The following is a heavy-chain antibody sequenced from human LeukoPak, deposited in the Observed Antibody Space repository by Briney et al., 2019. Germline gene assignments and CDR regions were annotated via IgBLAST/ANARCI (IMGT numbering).Heavy chain of an antibody. Sequence: SETLSLTCTVSGGSISSGSYYWSWIRQPAGKGLEWIGRIYTPGSTHYNPSLKSRVTISVDTSKNQFSLKLSSVTAADTAVYYCARVFAWEYYMDVWGKGTTVTISS. J-gene: IGHJ6*03. CDR2: IYTPGST. V-gene: IGHV4-61*02. CDR3: ARVFAWEYYMDV. CDR1: GGSISSGSYY. D-gene: IGHD3-10*02.